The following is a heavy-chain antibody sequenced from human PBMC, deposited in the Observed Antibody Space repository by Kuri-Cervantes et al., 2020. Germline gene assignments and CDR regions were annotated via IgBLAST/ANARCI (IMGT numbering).Heavy chain of an antibody. J-gene: IGHJ4*02. CDR3: ASSGYRFIDY. CDR1: GFTFSSYA. CDR2: IRYDGSNK. V-gene: IGHV3-30*02. Sequence: GESLKISCAASGFTFSSYAMSWVRQAPGKGLEWVAFIRYDGSNKYYADSVKGRFTISRDNSKNTLYLQMNSLRAEDTAVYYCASSGYRFIDYWGQGTLVTVSS. D-gene: IGHD3-22*01.